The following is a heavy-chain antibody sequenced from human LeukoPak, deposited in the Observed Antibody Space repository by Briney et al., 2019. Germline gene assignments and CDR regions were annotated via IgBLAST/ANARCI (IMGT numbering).Heavy chain of an antibody. Sequence: GGSLRLSCAASGFTFSSYGMNWVRQAPGKGLEWVSYISSSSSTIYYADSVKGRFTISRDNAKNSLYLQMNSLRAEDTAVYYCARGPYSSGWYGYLQHWGQGTLVTVSS. CDR1: GFTFSSYG. D-gene: IGHD6-19*01. V-gene: IGHV3-48*04. CDR3: ARGPYSSGWYGYLQH. CDR2: ISSSSSTI. J-gene: IGHJ1*01.